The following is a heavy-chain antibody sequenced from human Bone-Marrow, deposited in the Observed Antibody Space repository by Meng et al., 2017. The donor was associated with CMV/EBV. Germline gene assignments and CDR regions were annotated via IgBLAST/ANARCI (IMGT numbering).Heavy chain of an antibody. CDR1: GFTFSSYW. V-gene: IGHV3-74*01. CDR2: INSDGSST. Sequence: GGSLRLSCAASGFTFSSYWMHWVRQAPGKGLVWVSRINSDGSSTSYADSVKGRFTISRDNAKNTLYLQMNSLRAEDTAVYYCARDRFLEWLSGYYGMDVWGQGTTVTASS. J-gene: IGHJ6*02. D-gene: IGHD3-3*01. CDR3: ARDRFLEWLSGYYGMDV.